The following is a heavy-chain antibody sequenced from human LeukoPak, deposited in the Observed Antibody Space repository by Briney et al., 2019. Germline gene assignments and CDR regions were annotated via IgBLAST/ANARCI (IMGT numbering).Heavy chain of an antibody. CDR1: GYTFTSYG. CDR3: ARGGIVVPAALSFYGMDV. Sequence: ASVKVSCKASGYTFTSYGISWVRQAPGQGLEWMGWISAYNGNTNYARKLQGRVTMTTDTSTSTAYMELRSLRSDDTAVYYCARGGIVVPAALSFYGMDVWGQGTTVTVSS. J-gene: IGHJ6*02. D-gene: IGHD2-2*01. CDR2: ISAYNGNT. V-gene: IGHV1-18*01.